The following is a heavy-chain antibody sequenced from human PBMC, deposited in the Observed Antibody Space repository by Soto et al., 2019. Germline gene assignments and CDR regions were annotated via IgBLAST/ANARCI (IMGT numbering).Heavy chain of an antibody. CDR1: GGTFSSYT. CDR3: ASFYGGPQS. D-gene: IGHD4-17*01. Sequence: QVQLVQSGAEVKKPGSSVKVSCKASGGTFSSYTISWVRQAPGQGLEWMGRIIPILGIANYAQKCQGRVTITADKSTSTAYIDLRSLGSEDTAVYYCASFYGGPQSWGQGTLVTVSS. J-gene: IGHJ5*02. CDR2: IIPILGIA. V-gene: IGHV1-69*02.